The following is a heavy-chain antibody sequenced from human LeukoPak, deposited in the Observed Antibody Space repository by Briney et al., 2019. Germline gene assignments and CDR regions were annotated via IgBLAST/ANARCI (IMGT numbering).Heavy chain of an antibody. D-gene: IGHD2-2*01. Sequence: GRSLRLSCAASGFTFDDYAMHWVRHAPGKGLEWVSGISWNSGSIGYADSVKGRFTISRDNAKNSLYLQMNSLRAEDTALYYCAKVGSQLHYYYYMDVWGKGTTVTVSS. V-gene: IGHV3-9*01. CDR3: AKVGSQLHYYYYMDV. CDR2: ISWNSGSI. CDR1: GFTFDDYA. J-gene: IGHJ6*03.